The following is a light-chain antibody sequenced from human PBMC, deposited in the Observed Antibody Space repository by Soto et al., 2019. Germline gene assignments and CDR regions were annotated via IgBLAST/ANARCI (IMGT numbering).Light chain of an antibody. J-gene: IGLJ1*01. Sequence: QSALTQPASVSGSPGQSITIYCTGTSSDVGGYNYVSWYQQHPGKAPKLMIYEVSNRPSGVSNRFSGSKSGNTASLTISGLQAEDEADYYCSSYTSSSLAFGTGTKVTVL. CDR3: SSYTSSSLA. CDR2: EVS. CDR1: SSDVGGYNY. V-gene: IGLV2-14*01.